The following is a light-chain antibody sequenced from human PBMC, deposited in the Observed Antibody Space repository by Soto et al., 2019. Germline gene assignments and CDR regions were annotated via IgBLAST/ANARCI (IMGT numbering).Light chain of an antibody. CDR3: LQDYNYPWT. CDR1: QTISSW. V-gene: IGKV1-6*01. J-gene: IGKJ1*01. Sequence: IQMTQSPSTLSGSVGDRVTLTCRASQTISSWLAWYQQKPGKAPKLLMYAASTLQSGVPSRFSGSGSGTGFTLTISSLQPEDCATYYCLQDYNYPWTFGQGTKVDI. CDR2: AAS.